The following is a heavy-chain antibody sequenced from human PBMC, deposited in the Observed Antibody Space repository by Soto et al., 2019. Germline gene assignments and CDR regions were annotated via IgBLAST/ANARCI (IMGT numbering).Heavy chain of an antibody. Sequence: QLQLQESGPGLVKPSETLSLTCSVSGDSINSDNYYWGWIRQPPGKGLEWIGSIYYRGNTYYNPDLKTRVTISLDKSKSQFSLKLNSVTAADSAVSFCARLEGLATISYYFDYWGQGTLVTVSS. V-gene: IGHV4-39*01. CDR2: IYYRGNT. CDR3: ARLEGLATISYYFDY. J-gene: IGHJ4*02. D-gene: IGHD3-9*01. CDR1: GDSINSDNYY.